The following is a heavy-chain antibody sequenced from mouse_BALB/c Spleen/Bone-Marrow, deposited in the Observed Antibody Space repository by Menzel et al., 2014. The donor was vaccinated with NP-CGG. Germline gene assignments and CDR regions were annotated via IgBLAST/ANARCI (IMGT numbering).Heavy chain of an antibody. CDR3: ARDLLRSHFDY. Sequence: ESGPELVRPGVSVKISCKGSGYTFTDYAMHWVKQSHAKSLEWIGLISTYNGNTNYNQKFKGKATMTVDKSSSTAYMELARLTSEDSAIYYCARDLLRSHFDYWGQGTTLTVSS. CDR2: ISTYNGNT. V-gene: IGHV1-67*01. CDR1: GYTFTDYA. J-gene: IGHJ2*01. D-gene: IGHD1-1*01.